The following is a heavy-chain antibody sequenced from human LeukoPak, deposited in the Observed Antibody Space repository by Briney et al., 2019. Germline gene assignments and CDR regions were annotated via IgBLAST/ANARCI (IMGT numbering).Heavy chain of an antibody. CDR3: ARLSKNGDHFDY. V-gene: IGHV4-59*01. J-gene: IGHJ4*02. CDR1: GGSISSYY. Sequence: SETLSLTCTVSGGSISSYYWSWIRQPPGKGLEWIGYIYYSGSTNYNPSLKSRVTISVDTSKNQFSLKLSSVTAADTAVYYCARLSKNGDHFDYWGQGTLVTVSS. CDR2: IYYSGST. D-gene: IGHD4-17*01.